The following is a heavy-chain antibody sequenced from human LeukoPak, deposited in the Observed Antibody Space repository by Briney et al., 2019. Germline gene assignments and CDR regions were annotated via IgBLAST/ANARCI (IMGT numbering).Heavy chain of an antibody. D-gene: IGHD1-1*01. J-gene: IGHJ4*02. V-gene: IGHV3-21*01. CDR2: ISGSNGYI. CDR3: ARALTTLTYEGY. Sequence: AGGSLRLSCAASGFTFSSYTMHWIRQAPGKGLEWVSSISGSNGYIFYADSVKGRFTVSRDNAKDSLYLQMNSLRAEDTAVYYCARALTTLTYEGYWGQGTLVTVSS. CDR1: GFTFSSYT.